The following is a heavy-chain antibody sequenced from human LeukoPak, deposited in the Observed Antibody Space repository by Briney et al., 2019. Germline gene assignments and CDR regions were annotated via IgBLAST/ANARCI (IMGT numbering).Heavy chain of an antibody. CDR2: IKQDGSEK. V-gene: IGHV3-7*01. J-gene: IGHJ6*03. Sequence: GGSLRLSCAASGFTFSSYWMSWVRQAPGKGLEWVANIKQDGSEKYYVDSVKGRFTISRDNAKNSLYLQMNSLRVEDTAVYYCARLPGYCSSTSCYQEIDYYYYYMDVWGKGTTVTVSS. CDR3: ARLPGYCSSTSCYQEIDYYYYYMDV. CDR1: GFTFSSYW. D-gene: IGHD2-2*01.